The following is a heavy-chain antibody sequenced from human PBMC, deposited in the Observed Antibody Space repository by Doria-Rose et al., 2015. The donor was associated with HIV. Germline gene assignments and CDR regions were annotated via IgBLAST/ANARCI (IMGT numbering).Heavy chain of an antibody. D-gene: IGHD6-13*01. CDR1: GVSLSSPGMG. V-gene: IGHV2-26*01. CDR3: ARIKSSRWYHKYYFDF. CDR2: IFSDDDR. J-gene: IGHJ4*02. Sequence: QITSKESSPVLVKPTETFTLTCTVSGVSLSSPGMGVSWIRRPPGKALEWLANIFSDDDRSYHTSLKSRLTISRGTSKSQVVLTITDMDPVDTATYYCARIKSSRWYHKYYFDFWGQGTLVIVSA.